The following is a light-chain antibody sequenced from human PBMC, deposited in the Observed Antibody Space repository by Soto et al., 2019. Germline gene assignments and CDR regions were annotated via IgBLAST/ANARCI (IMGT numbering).Light chain of an antibody. CDR1: QSISSW. J-gene: IGKJ4*01. Sequence: DIQMTQSPSSVSASVADRVTITCRASQSISSWLAWYQQKPGKAPKLLIYKASSLESGVPSRFSGSGSGTEFTLTISSLQPDDFATYYCQQYNSYPSFGGGTKVEIK. CDR2: KAS. V-gene: IGKV1-5*03. CDR3: QQYNSYPS.